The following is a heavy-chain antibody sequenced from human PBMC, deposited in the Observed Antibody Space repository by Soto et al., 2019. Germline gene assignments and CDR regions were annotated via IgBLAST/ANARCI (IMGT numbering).Heavy chain of an antibody. D-gene: IGHD6-19*01. CDR1: AFTFNNYA. CDR3: AKDMYSSGWYKFDY. J-gene: IGHJ4*02. V-gene: IGHV3-23*01. Sequence: EVQLLESGGGLVQRGGSLRLSCAASAFTFNNYAMSWVRQAPGKGLEWVSSISGSGGSTYYADSVKGRFTISRDNSKNTLYLQMNSLRVEDTAAYYCAKDMYSSGWYKFDYWGQGTLVTVSS. CDR2: ISGSGGST.